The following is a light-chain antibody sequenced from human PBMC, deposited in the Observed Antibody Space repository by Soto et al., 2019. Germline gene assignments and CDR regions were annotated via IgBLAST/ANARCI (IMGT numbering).Light chain of an antibody. CDR1: QGIANY. CDR3: QSYNTVPRT. CDR2: GAS. V-gene: IGKV1-27*01. Sequence: DIQMAQSPSPLSASVGDRVTITCRASQGIANYFAWYQQRPGKVPKLLIYGASTLEAGVPSRFSGRRAGTDYTLTISSLQPEDAATYYCQSYNTVPRTFGQGTKVEIK. J-gene: IGKJ1*01.